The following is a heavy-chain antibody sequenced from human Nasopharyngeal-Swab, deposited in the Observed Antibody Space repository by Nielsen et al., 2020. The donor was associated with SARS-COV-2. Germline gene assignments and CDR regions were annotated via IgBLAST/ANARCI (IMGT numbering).Heavy chain of an antibody. D-gene: IGHD3-22*01. V-gene: IGHV4-4*02. CDR3: ARRMYYYDSSGYSVVRYFDY. Sequence: SETLSSTCAASGGPTSSSNWWSCVRQPPGKGLEWIGEIYHSGSTNYNPSLKSRATVSVDKSKNQFSLKLSSVTAADTAVYYCARRMYYYDSSGYSVVRYFDYWGQGTLVTVSS. J-gene: IGHJ4*02. CDR2: IYHSGST. CDR1: GGPTSSSNW.